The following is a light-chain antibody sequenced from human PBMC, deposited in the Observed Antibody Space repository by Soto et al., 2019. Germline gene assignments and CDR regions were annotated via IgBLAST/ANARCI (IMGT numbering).Light chain of an antibody. CDR2: GIS. CDR3: QQYNKWPLT. Sequence: EVVMTQSPATLSVSPGETATLSCRASQSLTTYLAWYQQKPDQAPRLLIYGISTRATDVPARFSGSGSGTEFTLTISGLQSEDFAFYYCQQYNKWPLTFGGGTKVDIK. V-gene: IGKV3-15*01. J-gene: IGKJ4*01. CDR1: QSLTTY.